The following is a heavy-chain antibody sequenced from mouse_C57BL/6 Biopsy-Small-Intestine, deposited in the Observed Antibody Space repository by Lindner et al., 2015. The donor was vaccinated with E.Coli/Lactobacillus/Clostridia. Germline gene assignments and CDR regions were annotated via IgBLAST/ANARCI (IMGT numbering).Heavy chain of an antibody. CDR1: GFTFSDYG. CDR2: ISSGSSTI. Sequence: EVQLQESGGDLVKPGGSLKLSCAASGFTFSDYGMHWVRQAPEKGLEWVAYISSGSSTIYYADTVKGRFTISRDNAKDTLFLQMTSLRSEDTAMYYCARERIGTDYWGQGTTLTVSS. V-gene: IGHV5-17*01. CDR3: ARERIGTDY. J-gene: IGHJ2*01. D-gene: IGHD4-1*01.